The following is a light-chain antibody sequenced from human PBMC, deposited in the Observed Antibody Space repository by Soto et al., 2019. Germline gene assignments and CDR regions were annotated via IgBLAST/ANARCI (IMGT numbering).Light chain of an antibody. V-gene: IGLV1-44*01. J-gene: IGLJ1*01. Sequence: SVLPQPPSASVTPGQRVTISCSGSSSNIGSNTVNWYQQLPGTAPKLLIYSNNQRPSGVPDRFSGSKSGTSASLAISGLQSEDEADYYCAAWDDSLNGYNYVFGTGTKVTVL. CDR3: AAWDDSLNGYNYV. CDR2: SNN. CDR1: SSNIGSNT.